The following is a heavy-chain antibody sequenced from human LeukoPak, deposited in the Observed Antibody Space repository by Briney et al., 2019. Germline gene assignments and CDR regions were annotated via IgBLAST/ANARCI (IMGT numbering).Heavy chain of an antibody. Sequence: SETLSLTCTVSVASIRRYFWNCIRQPPGKELEWSGYISSGGSTNYNPSLKSRVTISIDTSKNQFSLKLTSATAADTAGYYWARGGDYKSTLFYYSGQRTLVSVSS. CDR1: VASIRRYF. V-gene: IGHV4-59*01. CDR2: ISSGGST. D-gene: IGHD5-12*01. J-gene: IGHJ4*02. CDR3: ARGGDYKSTLFYY.